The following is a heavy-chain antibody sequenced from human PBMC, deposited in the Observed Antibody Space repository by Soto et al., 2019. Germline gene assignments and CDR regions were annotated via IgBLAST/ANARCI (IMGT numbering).Heavy chain of an antibody. CDR1: GFTFSSYS. Sequence: SGGSLRLSCAASGFTFSSYSMNWVRQAPGKGLEWVSSISSSSSYIYYADSVKGRFTISRDNAKNSLYLQMNSLRAEDTAVYYCASYYYGSGEGTHDAFDIWGQGTMVTVSS. D-gene: IGHD3-10*01. J-gene: IGHJ3*02. CDR2: ISSSSSYI. V-gene: IGHV3-21*01. CDR3: ASYYYGSGEGTHDAFDI.